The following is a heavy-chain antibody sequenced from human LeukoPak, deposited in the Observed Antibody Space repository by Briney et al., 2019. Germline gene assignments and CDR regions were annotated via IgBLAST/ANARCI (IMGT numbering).Heavy chain of an antibody. V-gene: IGHV4-61*02. Sequence: SETLSLTCTVSGGSISSGSYYWSWIRQPAGKGLEWIGRIYTSGSTNYNPSLKSRVTISVDTSKNQFSLKLSSVTAADTAVYYCARQKRCSSTSCYDYWGQGTLVTVSS. CDR2: IYTSGST. D-gene: IGHD2-2*01. CDR1: GGSISSGSYY. CDR3: ARQKRCSSTSCYDY. J-gene: IGHJ4*02.